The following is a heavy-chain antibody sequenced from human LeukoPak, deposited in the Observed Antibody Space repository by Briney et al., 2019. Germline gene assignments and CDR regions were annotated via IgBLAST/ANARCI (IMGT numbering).Heavy chain of an antibody. CDR3: ARGGVYSSGWLTPSDY. CDR2: NPNSGGT. Sequence: NPNSGGTNYAQKFQGRVTMTRDTSISTAYMELSRLRSDDTAVYYCARGGVYSSGWLTPSDYWGQGTLVTVSS. V-gene: IGHV1-2*02. D-gene: IGHD6-19*01. J-gene: IGHJ4*02.